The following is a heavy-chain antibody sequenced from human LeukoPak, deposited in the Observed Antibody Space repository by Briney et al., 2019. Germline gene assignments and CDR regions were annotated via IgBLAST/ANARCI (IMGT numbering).Heavy chain of an antibody. Sequence: SETLSLTCTVSGGSISSYHWSWIRQPPGKGLEWIGFFYYSGSTNYNPSLKSRVTISVDTSKNQFSLKLSSLTAADTAVYYCARRALMRTAVTRGGSDFYYGMDAWGQGTTVTVSS. D-gene: IGHD4-11*01. CDR1: GGSISSYH. CDR2: FYYSGST. V-gene: IGHV4-59*08. J-gene: IGHJ6*02. CDR3: ARRALMRTAVTRGGSDFYYGMDA.